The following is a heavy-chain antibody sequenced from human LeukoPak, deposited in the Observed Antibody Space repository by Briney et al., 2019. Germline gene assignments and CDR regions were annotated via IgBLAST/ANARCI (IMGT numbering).Heavy chain of an antibody. CDR3: ASGSYYDSSGYYSGAFDI. CDR1: GGSISSYY. D-gene: IGHD3-22*01. V-gene: IGHV4-59*01. Sequence: SETLSLTCTVSGGSISSYYWSWIRQPPGKGLEWNGYIYYSGSTNYNPSLKSRVTISVDTSKNQFSLKLSSVTAADTAVYYCASGSYYDSSGYYSGAFDIWGQGTMVTVSS. CDR2: IYYSGST. J-gene: IGHJ3*02.